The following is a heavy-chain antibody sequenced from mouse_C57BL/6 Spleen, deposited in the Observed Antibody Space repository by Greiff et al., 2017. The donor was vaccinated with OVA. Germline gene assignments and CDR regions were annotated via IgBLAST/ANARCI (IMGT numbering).Heavy chain of an antibody. CDR1: FNIKDYY. CDR3: TTGDSSGP. V-gene: IGHV14-1*01. D-gene: IGHD3-2*02. Sequence: FNIKDYYMHWVKQRPEQGLEWIGRIDPEDGDTEYAPKFQGKATMTADTSSNTAYLQLSSLASEDTAVYYCTTGDSSGPWGQGTTLTVSS. CDR2: IDPEDGDT. J-gene: IGHJ2*01.